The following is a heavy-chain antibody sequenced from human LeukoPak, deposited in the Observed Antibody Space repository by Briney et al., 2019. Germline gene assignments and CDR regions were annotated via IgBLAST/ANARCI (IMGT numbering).Heavy chain of an antibody. D-gene: IGHD1-1*01. CDR1: GYTFTSYG. Sequence: GASVKVSCKASGYTFTSYGISWVRQAPGQGLEWMGWISAYNGNTNYAQKLQGRVTMTTDTSTSTAYMELRSLRSDDTAVYYCARDGTVDYYYYGMDVWGQGTTVTVSS. CDR3: ARDGTVDYYYYGMDV. CDR2: ISAYNGNT. V-gene: IGHV1-18*01. J-gene: IGHJ6*02.